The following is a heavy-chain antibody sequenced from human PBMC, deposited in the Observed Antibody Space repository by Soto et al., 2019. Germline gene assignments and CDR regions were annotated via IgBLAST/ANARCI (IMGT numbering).Heavy chain of an antibody. CDR1: GGSFSGYY. CDR2: INHSGST. CDR3: ARVNIVATTLQYFDY. D-gene: IGHD5-12*01. Sequence: SETLSLTCAVYGGSFSGYYWSWIRQPPGKGLEWIGEINHSGSTNYNPSLKSRVTISVDTSKNRFSLRLSPVTAADTAVYYCARVNIVATTLQYFDYWGQGTLVTVSS. V-gene: IGHV4-34*01. J-gene: IGHJ4*02.